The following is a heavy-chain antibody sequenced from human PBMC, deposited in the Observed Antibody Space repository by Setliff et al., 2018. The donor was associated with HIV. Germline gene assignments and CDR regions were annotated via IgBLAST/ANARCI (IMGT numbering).Heavy chain of an antibody. CDR1: GGSFSGYH. CDR3: ARRISFIGGAVAGNFDY. CDR2: ITHSGST. V-gene: IGHV4-34*01. D-gene: IGHD6-19*01. J-gene: IGHJ4*02. Sequence: PSETLSLTCGVSGGSFSGYHLTWIRQPPGKGLEWIGEITHSGSTNYNPSLKSRVTMSVDTSNNQFSLKLSSVTAADTAVYYCARRISFIGGAVAGNFDYWGQGTPVTVSS.